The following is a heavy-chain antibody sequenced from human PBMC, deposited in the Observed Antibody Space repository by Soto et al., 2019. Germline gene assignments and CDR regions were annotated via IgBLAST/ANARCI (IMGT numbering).Heavy chain of an antibody. CDR3: ARDYRGVEQWLVLGDYYYYGMDV. J-gene: IGHJ6*02. CDR2: ISSSSSYI. V-gene: IGHV3-21*01. Sequence: GGSLRLSCAASGFTFSSYSMNWVRQAPGKGLEWVSSISSSSSYIYYADSVKGRFTISRDNAKNSLYLQMNSLRAEDTAVYYCARDYRGVEQWLVLGDYYYYGMDVWGQGTTVTVSS. CDR1: GFTFSSYS. D-gene: IGHD6-19*01.